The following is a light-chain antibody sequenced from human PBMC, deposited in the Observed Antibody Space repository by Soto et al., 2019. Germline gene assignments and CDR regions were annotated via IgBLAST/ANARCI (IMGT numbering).Light chain of an antibody. CDR3: SSYTSSSTRV. CDR1: SSDVGGYNY. J-gene: IGLJ2*01. Sequence: QSVLTQPASVSGSPGQSITISCTGTSSDVGGYNYVSWYQQHPGKAPKLMIYDVSNRPSGVSNRFSGSKSGNTASLTISGLQAEAEADYYGSSYTSSSTRVFGGGTKLAVL. V-gene: IGLV2-14*01. CDR2: DVS.